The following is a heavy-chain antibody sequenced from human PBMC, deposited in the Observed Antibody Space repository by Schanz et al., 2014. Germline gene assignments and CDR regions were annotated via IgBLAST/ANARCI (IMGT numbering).Heavy chain of an antibody. D-gene: IGHD6-19*01. CDR3: TKDKSQIAVAGLFDL. CDR2: ISGSSRTI. CDR1: GFAVDNYY. V-gene: IGHV3-48*04. J-gene: IGHJ4*02. Sequence: EVQVVESGGGLVQPGGSLRLSCTASGFAVDNYYMSCVRQAPGKGLEWVSYISGSSRTIYYADSMKGRFTVSRDSAKNSLYLQMNSLRPEDTALYYCTKDKSQIAVAGLFDLWGQGTLVTVSS.